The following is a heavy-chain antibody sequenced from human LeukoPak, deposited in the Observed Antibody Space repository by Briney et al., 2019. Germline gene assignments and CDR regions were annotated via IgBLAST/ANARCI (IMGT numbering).Heavy chain of an antibody. V-gene: IGHV4-59*02. CDR3: ARVPRYSCSLCMDI. Sequence: NSSETLSLTCTVSGGSVSSYYWSWIRQPPGKGLEWIGYIYYSGSTNYNPSLKSRVTISVDTSKNQFSLKLSSVTAADTAVYYCARVPRYSCSLCMDIWGQGTTVTVSS. CDR1: GGSVSSYY. D-gene: IGHD6-13*01. CDR2: IYYSGST. J-gene: IGHJ6*02.